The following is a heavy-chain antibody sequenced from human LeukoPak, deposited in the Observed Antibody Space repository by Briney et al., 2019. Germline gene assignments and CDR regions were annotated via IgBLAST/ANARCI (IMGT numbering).Heavy chain of an antibody. CDR1: GDSVSSNRAV. CDR2: TYYRSKWYN. V-gene: IGHV6-1*01. J-gene: IGHJ3*02. D-gene: IGHD1-26*01. Sequence: SQTLSLTCAISGDSVSSNRAVWNWIRQSPSRGLEWLGRTYYRSKWYNDYAVSVESRITINADTSKNQFSLQLNSVTPDDTAVYYCARDLVESQVILHEAFDIWGQGTMVTVSS. CDR3: ARDLVESQVILHEAFDI.